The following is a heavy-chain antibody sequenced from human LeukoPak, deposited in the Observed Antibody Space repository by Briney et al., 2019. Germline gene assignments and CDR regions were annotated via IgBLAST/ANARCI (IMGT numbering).Heavy chain of an antibody. CDR2: IYPGDSDT. Sequence: GESLKISCKGSGYSFTSYWIAWVRQMPGKGLEWMGIIYPGDSDTRYSPSFQGQVTISADKSISTAYLQWSSLKASDTAMYYCARIGSESFNWLDPWGQGTLVTVSS. CDR3: ARIGSESFNWLDP. CDR1: GYSFTSYW. J-gene: IGHJ5*02. V-gene: IGHV5-51*01. D-gene: IGHD3-10*01.